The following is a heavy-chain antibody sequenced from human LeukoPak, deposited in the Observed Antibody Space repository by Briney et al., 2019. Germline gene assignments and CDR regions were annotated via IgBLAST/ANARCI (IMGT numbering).Heavy chain of an antibody. CDR3: GRGRGGPPFDY. V-gene: IGHV3-64*02. CDR2: ISADGGTT. J-gene: IGHJ4*02. Sequence: PGGSLRLSCAASGFSFRGYGMHWVRQAPGKGLEYVSAISADGGTTYYADSVKDRFIISRDNAKNTLYLQMGSLRNEDMAVYYCGRGRGGPPFDYWGQGTLVIVSS. CDR1: GFSFRGYG.